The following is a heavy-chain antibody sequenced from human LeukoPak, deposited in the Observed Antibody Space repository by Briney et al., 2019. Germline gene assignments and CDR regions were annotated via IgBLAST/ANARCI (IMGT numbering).Heavy chain of an antibody. Sequence: PGGSLSLSCAASGLTFSSYGMHWVRQAPAKGLELVAIIWKDGSNEYYADSVKGRFTISRDNSKNPLYLQINSLRVEDTAVYYCARDREAAADLGYWGQGTLVTVSS. D-gene: IGHD6-13*01. CDR1: GLTFSSYG. V-gene: IGHV3-33*01. J-gene: IGHJ4*02. CDR2: IWKDGSNE. CDR3: ARDREAAADLGY.